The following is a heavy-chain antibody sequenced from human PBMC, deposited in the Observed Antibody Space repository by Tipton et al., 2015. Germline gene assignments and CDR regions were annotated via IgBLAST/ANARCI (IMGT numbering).Heavy chain of an antibody. CDR1: GGSISGYY. V-gene: IGHV4-34*01. Sequence: TLSLTCTVSGGSISGYYWTWIRQPPGKGLEWIGEINHSGGTKYNPSLKSRVTMSVDTSKKQFSLKLDSVTAADTAVYYCAGPRGMPAIFGLPWDYYFDYWGQGALVTVSS. D-gene: IGHD3-3*01. CDR2: INHSGGT. CDR3: AGPRGMPAIFGLPWDYYFDY. J-gene: IGHJ4*02.